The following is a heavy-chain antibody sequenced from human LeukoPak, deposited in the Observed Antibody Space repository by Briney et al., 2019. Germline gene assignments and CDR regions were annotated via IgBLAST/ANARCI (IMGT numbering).Heavy chain of an antibody. D-gene: IGHD3-3*01. CDR3: ARAQSPTHYDFWSGYYECDAFDI. J-gene: IGHJ3*02. CDR2: IGAYNGNT. Sequence: ASVKVSCKASGYTFTSYGISWVRQAPGQGLEWMGWIGAYNGNTNYAQKLQGRVTMTTDTSTSTAYMELRSLRSDDTAVYYCARAQSPTHYDFWSGYYECDAFDIWGQGTMVTVSS. CDR1: GYTFTSYG. V-gene: IGHV1-18*01.